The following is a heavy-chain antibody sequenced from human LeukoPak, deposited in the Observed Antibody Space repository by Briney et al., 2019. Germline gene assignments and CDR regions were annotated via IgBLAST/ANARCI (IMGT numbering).Heavy chain of an antibody. J-gene: IGHJ3*02. Sequence: KPSETLSLTCTVSGGSISSSSYYWGWIRQPPGKGLEWIGSIYYSGSTYYNPSLKSRVTISVDTSKNQFSLKLSSVTAADTAVYYCARHKGREGNNWKIHDAFGIWGQGTMVTVSS. D-gene: IGHD1-1*01. CDR2: IYYSGST. CDR3: ARHKGREGNNWKIHDAFGI. V-gene: IGHV4-39*01. CDR1: GGSISSSSYY.